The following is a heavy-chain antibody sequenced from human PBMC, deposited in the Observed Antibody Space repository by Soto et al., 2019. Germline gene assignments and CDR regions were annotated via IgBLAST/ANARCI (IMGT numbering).Heavy chain of an antibody. D-gene: IGHD2-8*02. Sequence: ASVKVSCKASGYTFTSYGISWVRQAPGQGLEWMGWISAYNGNTNYAQKLQGRVTLTTDTSSSTAYMELMSLRTHDTAVYYCARVNRLVEFDYWGQGALVTVSS. V-gene: IGHV1-18*01. CDR3: ARVNRLVEFDY. CDR2: ISAYNGNT. CDR1: GYTFTSYG. J-gene: IGHJ4*02.